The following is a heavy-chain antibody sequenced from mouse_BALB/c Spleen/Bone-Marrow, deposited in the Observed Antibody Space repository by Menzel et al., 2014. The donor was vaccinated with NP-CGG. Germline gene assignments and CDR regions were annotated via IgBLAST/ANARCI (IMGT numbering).Heavy chain of an antibody. D-gene: IGHD2-4*01. J-gene: IGHJ2*01. CDR3: SKDGGYDYSYYFDY. Sequence: EVKLQESGGGLVKPGGSLKLSCAASGFTFSSYSMSWVRQTPEKRLEWVATISSGGHYTYYSDSVKGRFTISRDNAKNTLYLQMSSLKSEDTAMYYCSKDGGYDYSYYFDYWGQGTTLTVSS. CDR2: ISSGGHYT. V-gene: IGHV5-6-4*01. CDR1: GFTFSSYS.